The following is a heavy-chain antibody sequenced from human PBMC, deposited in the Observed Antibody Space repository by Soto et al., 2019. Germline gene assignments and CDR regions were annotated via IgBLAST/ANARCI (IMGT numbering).Heavy chain of an antibody. CDR3: ARGVYYSNGYSYP. V-gene: IGHV3-48*03. J-gene: IGHJ5*02. CDR1: GFNFSSYE. D-gene: IGHD3-22*01. CDR2: ISSRANRR. Sequence: GGSLRRSCAASGFNFSSYEMNWVRQAPGKGLEWISYISSRANRRYYADSVKGLFTISRDNPKNSPYPQMNSLRAENTAVYYCARGVYYSNGYSYPWGQGPLVTVSS.